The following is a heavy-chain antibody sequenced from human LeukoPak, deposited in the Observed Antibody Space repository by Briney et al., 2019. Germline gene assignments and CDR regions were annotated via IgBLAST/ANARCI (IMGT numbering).Heavy chain of an antibody. V-gene: IGHV1-69*13. CDR3: ARGSHYYDSSGYPTYEYFQH. D-gene: IGHD3-22*01. Sequence: ASVKVSCKASGGTFSNYAISWVRQAPGQGLEWMGGIIPIFGTANYAQKFQGRVTITADESTSTAYMELSSLRSEDTAVYYCARGSHYYDSSGYPTYEYFQHWGQGTLVTVSS. CDR2: IIPIFGTA. CDR1: GGTFSNYA. J-gene: IGHJ1*01.